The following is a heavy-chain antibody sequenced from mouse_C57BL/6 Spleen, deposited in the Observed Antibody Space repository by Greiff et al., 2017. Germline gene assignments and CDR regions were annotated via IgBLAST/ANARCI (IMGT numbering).Heavy chain of an antibody. J-gene: IGHJ3*01. CDR2: INYDGSST. CDR1: GFTFSDYY. CDR3: AGSTMVTPWFAY. V-gene: IGHV5-16*01. Sequence: DVKLVESEGGLVQPGSSMKLSCTASGFTFSDYYMAWVRQVPEKGLEWVANINYDGSSTYYLDSLKSRFIISRDNAKNILYLQMSSLKSEDTATYYCAGSTMVTPWFAYWGQGTLVTVSA. D-gene: IGHD2-2*01.